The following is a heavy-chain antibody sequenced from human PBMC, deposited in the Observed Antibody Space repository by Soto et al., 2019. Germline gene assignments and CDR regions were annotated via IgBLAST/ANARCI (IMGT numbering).Heavy chain of an antibody. V-gene: IGHV3-23*01. CDR2: ISGSDGKT. J-gene: IGHJ4*02. CDR1: GFSFGSYA. Sequence: GGSLRLSCVASGFSFGSYALTWVRQAPGKGLEWVSTISGSDGKTFYADAVKGRFSISRDISQSTLYLQMNSLRADDTAIYYCARWSYLDYWGQGTRVNVSS. CDR3: ARWSYLDY. D-gene: IGHD3-3*01.